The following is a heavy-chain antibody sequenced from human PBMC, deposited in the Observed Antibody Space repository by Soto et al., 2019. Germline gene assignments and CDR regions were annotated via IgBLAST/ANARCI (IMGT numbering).Heavy chain of an antibody. CDR1: GYSFTSYW. D-gene: IGHD2-2*01. CDR3: ARYGVVVPAATSYYYYGMDV. Sequence: GESLKISCRGSGYSFTSYWIGWVRQMPGKGLEWMGIIYPGDSDTRYSPSFQGQVTTSADKSISTAYLQWSSLKASDTAMYYCARYGVVVPAATSYYYYGMDVWGQGTTVTVSS. V-gene: IGHV5-51*01. CDR2: IYPGDSDT. J-gene: IGHJ6*02.